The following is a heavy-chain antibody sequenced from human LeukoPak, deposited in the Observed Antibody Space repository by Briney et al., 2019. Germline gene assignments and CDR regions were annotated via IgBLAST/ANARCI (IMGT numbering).Heavy chain of an antibody. D-gene: IGHD2-21*02. Sequence: GGSLRLSCAASGFTFSSYGMHWVRQAPGKGLEWVAVIWYDGSNKYYADSVKGRFTISRDNSKNTLYLQMNSLRAEDTAVYYCAKDHCGGDCYSGYFDYWGQGTLVTVSS. J-gene: IGHJ4*02. V-gene: IGHV3-33*06. CDR3: AKDHCGGDCYSGYFDY. CDR1: GFTFSSYG. CDR2: IWYDGSNK.